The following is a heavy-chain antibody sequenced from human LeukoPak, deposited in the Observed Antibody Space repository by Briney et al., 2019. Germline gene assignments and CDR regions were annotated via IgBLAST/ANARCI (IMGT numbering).Heavy chain of an antibody. D-gene: IGHD6-6*01. J-gene: IGHJ5*02. CDR1: GYSFASYW. V-gene: IGHV5-51*01. CDR3: ARHTSSSSWFDP. Sequence: HGESLRISCKGSGYSFASYWIGWVRQMPGKGLEWMGIFYPGDSDTRYSPSFQGQVTISADKSISTAYLQWSSLKASDTAMYYCARHTSSSSWFDPWGQGTLVTVSS. CDR2: FYPGDSDT.